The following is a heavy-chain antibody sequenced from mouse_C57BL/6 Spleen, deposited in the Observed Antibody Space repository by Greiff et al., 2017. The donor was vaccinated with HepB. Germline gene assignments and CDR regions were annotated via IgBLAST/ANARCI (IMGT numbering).Heavy chain of an antibody. CDR3: ARQMDY. CDR1: GFTFSSYG. V-gene: IGHV5-6*02. J-gene: IGHJ4*01. Sequence: DVMLVESGGDLVKPGGSLKLSCAASGFTFSSYGMSWVRQTPDKRLEWVATISSGGSYTYYPDSVKGRFTISRDNAKNTLYLQMSSLKSEDTAMCYCARQMDYWGQGTSVTVSS. CDR2: ISSGGSYT.